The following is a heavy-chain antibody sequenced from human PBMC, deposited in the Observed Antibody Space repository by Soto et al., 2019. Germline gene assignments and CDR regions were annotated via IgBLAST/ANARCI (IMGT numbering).Heavy chain of an antibody. Sequence: SVKVSCKASGGTFSSYAISWVRQAPGQGLEWMGGIIPIFGTANYAQKFQGRVTITADESTSTAYMELSSLRSEDTAVYYCASGGINGQRDNWFDTWGQGTLVTVSS. CDR1: GGTFSSYA. J-gene: IGHJ5*02. V-gene: IGHV1-69*13. CDR3: ASGGINGQRDNWFDT. D-gene: IGHD1-20*01. CDR2: IIPIFGTA.